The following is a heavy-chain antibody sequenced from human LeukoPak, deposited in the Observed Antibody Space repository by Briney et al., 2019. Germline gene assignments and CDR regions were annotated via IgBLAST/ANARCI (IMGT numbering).Heavy chain of an antibody. CDR3: ARGRSYYGSGSYLMS. CDR2: INHSGST. Sequence: SETLSLTCAVYGGSFSGYYWSWIRQPPGKGLEWIGEINHSGSTNYNPSLKSRVTISVDTSKNQFSLKLRSVTAADTAVYYCARGRSYYGSGSYLMSWGQGTLVTVSS. J-gene: IGHJ4*02. CDR1: GGSFSGYY. V-gene: IGHV4-34*01. D-gene: IGHD3-10*01.